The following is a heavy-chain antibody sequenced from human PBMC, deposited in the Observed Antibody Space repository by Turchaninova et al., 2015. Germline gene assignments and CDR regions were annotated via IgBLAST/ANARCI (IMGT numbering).Heavy chain of an antibody. J-gene: IGHJ4*02. CDR3: ARWGYCGGGSCQLDH. CDR2: ISPYNGKT. V-gene: IGHV1-18*04. CDR1: GYTFTNYG. D-gene: IGHD2-15*01. Sequence: QVQLVQSGAEVKKPGASVKVSCQASGYTFTNYGIGWVRQAPGQGLEGIGWISPYNGKTSYAQNCQGTGTVTADTSTSTTYRDVRSLRSDDTAVYFCARWGYCGGGSCQLDHWGQGTLVTVSS.